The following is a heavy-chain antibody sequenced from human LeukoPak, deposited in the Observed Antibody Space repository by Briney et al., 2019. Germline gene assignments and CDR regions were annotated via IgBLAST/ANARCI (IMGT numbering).Heavy chain of an antibody. Sequence: GGSLRLSCAASGFTFSSYWMNWARQAPGKGLEWVASINHNGNVNYYVDSVKGRFTISRDNAKNSLYLQMSNLRAEDTAVYFCARDYTSVAALDYWGQGTLSPSPQ. J-gene: IGHJ4*02. D-gene: IGHD2-15*01. V-gene: IGHV3-7*03. CDR3: ARDYTSVAALDY. CDR2: INHNGNVN. CDR1: GFTFSSYW.